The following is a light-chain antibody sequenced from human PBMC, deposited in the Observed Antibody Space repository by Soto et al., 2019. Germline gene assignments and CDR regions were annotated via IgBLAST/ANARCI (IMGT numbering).Light chain of an antibody. CDR2: DNN. CDR3: QSYDSSLSGYV. Sequence: QSLLTQPPSVSGAPGQRVTISCTGGSSNIGAGYDVHWYQQLPGTAPKLLIYDNNNRPSGVPDRFSGSKSGTSASLAITGLQAEDEADYYCQSYDSSLSGYVFGTGTKVTVL. V-gene: IGLV1-40*01. CDR1: SSNIGAGYD. J-gene: IGLJ1*01.